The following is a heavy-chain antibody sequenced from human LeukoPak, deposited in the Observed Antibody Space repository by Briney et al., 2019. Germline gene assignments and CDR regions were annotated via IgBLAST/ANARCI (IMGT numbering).Heavy chain of an antibody. CDR2: FDPEDGET. D-gene: IGHD2-21*02. J-gene: IGHJ4*02. CDR3: ATGRVTGEFFDY. Sequence: ASVKVSCKVSGYTLTELSMHWVRQAPGKGLEWMGGFDPEDGETIYAQKFQGRVTTTEDTSTDTAYMELSSLRSEDTAVYYCATGRVTGEFFDYWGQGTLVTVSS. CDR1: GYTLTELS. V-gene: IGHV1-24*01.